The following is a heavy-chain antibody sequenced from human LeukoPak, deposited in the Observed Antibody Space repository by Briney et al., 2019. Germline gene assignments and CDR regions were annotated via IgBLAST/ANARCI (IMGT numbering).Heavy chain of an antibody. CDR2: IYTSGST. CDR1: GGSISSYY. V-gene: IGHV4-4*07. D-gene: IGHD5-18*01. CDR3: ARPRLRGYSYGFDAFDI. J-gene: IGHJ3*02. Sequence: SETLSLICTVSGGSISSYYWSWIRQPAGKGLEWIGRIYTSGSTNYNPSLKSRVTMPVDTSKNQFSLKLSSVTAADTAVYHCARPRLRGYSYGFDAFDIWGQGTMVTVSS.